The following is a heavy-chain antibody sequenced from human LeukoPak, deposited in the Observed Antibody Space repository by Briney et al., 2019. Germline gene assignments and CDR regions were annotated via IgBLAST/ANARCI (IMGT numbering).Heavy chain of an antibody. V-gene: IGHV1-18*01. CDR2: ISAYNGNT. Sequence: ASVKVSCKASGYTFTSYGISWVRQAPGQGLEWMGWISAYNGNTSYAQKLQGRVTMTTDTSTSTAYMELSSLRPEDSAVHYCAGFFYDNSGDAFDIWGQGTMVTVSS. J-gene: IGHJ3*02. CDR1: GYTFTSYG. D-gene: IGHD3-22*01. CDR3: AGFFYDNSGDAFDI.